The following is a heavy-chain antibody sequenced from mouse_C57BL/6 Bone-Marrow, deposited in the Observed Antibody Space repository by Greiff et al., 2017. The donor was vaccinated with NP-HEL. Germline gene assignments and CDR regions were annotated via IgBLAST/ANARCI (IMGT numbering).Heavy chain of an antibody. CDR2: IWSGGST. J-gene: IGHJ3*01. Sequence: VHLVESGPGLVQPSQSLSITCTVSGFSLTSYGVHWVRQSPGKGLEWLGVIWSGGSTDYNAAFISRLSISKDNSKSQVFFKMNSLQADDTAIYYCARNLTLAYWGQGTLVTVSA. V-gene: IGHV2-2*01. D-gene: IGHD4-1*01. CDR1: GFSLTSYG. CDR3: ARNLTLAY.